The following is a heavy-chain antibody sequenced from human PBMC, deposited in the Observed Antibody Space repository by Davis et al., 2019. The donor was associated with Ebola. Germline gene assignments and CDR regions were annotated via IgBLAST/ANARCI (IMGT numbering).Heavy chain of an antibody. Sequence: PGGSLRLSCAASGFTLSSYGMHWVRQAPGKGLEWVAVIWYDGSNKYYADSVKGRFTISRDNSKNTLYLQMNSLRAEDTAVYYCARVAMTTVAKKGYFDYRGQGTLVTVSS. CDR2: IWYDGSNK. CDR3: ARVAMTTVAKKGYFDY. CDR1: GFTLSSYG. V-gene: IGHV3-33*01. J-gene: IGHJ4*02. D-gene: IGHD4-23*01.